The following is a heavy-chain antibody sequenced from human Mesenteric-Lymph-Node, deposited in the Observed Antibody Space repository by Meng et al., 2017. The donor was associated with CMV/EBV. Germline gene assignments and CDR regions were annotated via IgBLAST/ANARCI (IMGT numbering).Heavy chain of an antibody. CDR2: ISYDGSNK. J-gene: IGHJ5*02. CDR3: ASDVWSEFWGGHDPGNNRFDP. CDR1: GFTLNTYA. Sequence: GESLKISCAASGFTLNTYAMHWVRQAPGKGLEWVAVISYDGSNKYYADSVKGRFTISKDNSKNTLDLQMNSLRAEDKAGYYCASDVWSEFWGGHDPGNNRFDPWGQGTLVTVSS. V-gene: IGHV3-30-3*01. D-gene: IGHD3-3*01.